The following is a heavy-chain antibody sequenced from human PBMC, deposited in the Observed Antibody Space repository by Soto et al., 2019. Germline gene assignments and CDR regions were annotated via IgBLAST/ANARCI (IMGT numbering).Heavy chain of an antibody. D-gene: IGHD3-22*01. CDR1: GYTFTSYG. CDR2: ISAYNGNT. CDR3: ARDRNTYDSSGLADY. Sequence: QVQLVQSGAEVKKPGASVKVSCKASGYTFTSYGISWVRQAPGQGLEWMGWISAYNGNTNYAQRLQGRVTMTTDTSTSTAYMELRSLRSDDTAVYYCARDRNTYDSSGLADYWGQGTLVTVSS. V-gene: IGHV1-18*01. J-gene: IGHJ4*02.